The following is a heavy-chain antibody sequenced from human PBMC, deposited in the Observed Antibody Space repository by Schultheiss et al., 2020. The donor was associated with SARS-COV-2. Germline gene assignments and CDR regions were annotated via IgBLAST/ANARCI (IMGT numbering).Heavy chain of an antibody. V-gene: IGHV6-1*01. CDR2: TYYRSKWYN. Sequence: SQTLSLTCGISGDSVSSILVTWNWVRQSPSRGLEWLGRTYYRSKWYNDYAVSVKSRITINPDTSKNQFSLQLNSVTPEDTAVYYCAREYCSSTSCYLDAFDIWGQGTMVTVSS. CDR1: GDSVSSILVT. J-gene: IGHJ3*02. CDR3: AREYCSSTSCYLDAFDI. D-gene: IGHD2-2*01.